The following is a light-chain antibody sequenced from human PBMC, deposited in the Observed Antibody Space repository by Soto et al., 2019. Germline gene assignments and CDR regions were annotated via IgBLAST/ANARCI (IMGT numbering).Light chain of an antibody. J-gene: IGLJ2*01. Sequence: QSVLTQPPSASGTPGQRVTISCSGSSSNIGSNSVNWYQQLPGTAPKLLIYSDNQRPSGVPDRFCGSKSGTSASLAISGLQSEDEADYYCAAWDDSLSGGVFGGGTTLTVL. V-gene: IGLV1-44*01. CDR2: SDN. CDR1: SSNIGSNS. CDR3: AAWDDSLSGGV.